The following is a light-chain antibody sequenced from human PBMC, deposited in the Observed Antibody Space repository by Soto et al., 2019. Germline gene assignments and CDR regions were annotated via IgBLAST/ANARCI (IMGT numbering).Light chain of an antibody. Sequence: QSALTQPASVSGSPGQSITISCTRTCSDVGSYNLVSWYQQHPGKAPKLMIYEGSKRPSGVSNRFSGSKSGNTASLTISGLQAEDEADYYCCSYAGSSTYVFGTGTKVTVL. J-gene: IGLJ1*01. CDR1: CSDVGSYNL. CDR3: CSYAGSSTYV. V-gene: IGLV2-23*01. CDR2: EGS.